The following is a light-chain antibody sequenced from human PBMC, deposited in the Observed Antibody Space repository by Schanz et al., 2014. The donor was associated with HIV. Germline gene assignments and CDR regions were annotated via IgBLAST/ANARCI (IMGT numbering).Light chain of an antibody. V-gene: IGLV1-40*01. CDR1: SSNIGAGYD. Sequence: QSVLTQPPSVSGAPGQRVTISCTGSSSNIGAGYDVHWYQQLPGTAPKLLIYGNSNRPSGVPDRFSGSKSGTSASLAITGLQAEDEADYYCATWDDSLSGVFGGGTKLT. CDR2: GNS. J-gene: IGLJ3*02. CDR3: ATWDDSLSGV.